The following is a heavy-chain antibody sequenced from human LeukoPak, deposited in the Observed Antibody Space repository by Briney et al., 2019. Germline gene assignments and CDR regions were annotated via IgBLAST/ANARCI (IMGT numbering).Heavy chain of an antibody. D-gene: IGHD6-13*01. CDR1: GFTFSGYE. Sequence: GGSLRLSCAASGFTFSGYEMNWVRQAPGKGLEWVSYISSSGSTIYYADSVKGRFTISRDNAKNSLYLQMNSLRAEDTAVYYCARHGAVSVSSWYFDYWGQGTLVTVSS. CDR2: ISSSGSTI. J-gene: IGHJ4*02. V-gene: IGHV3-48*03. CDR3: ARHGAVSVSSWYFDY.